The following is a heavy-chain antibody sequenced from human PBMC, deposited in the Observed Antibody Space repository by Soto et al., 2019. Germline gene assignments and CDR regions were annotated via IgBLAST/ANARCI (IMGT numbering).Heavy chain of an antibody. D-gene: IGHD6-6*01. CDR1: GFTFSTFW. CDR2: ISSDGSTT. J-gene: IGHJ4*02. Sequence: EVQLVESGGGIVQPGGSLRLSCAASGFTFSTFWMHWVRQTPGKGLVWVSRISSDGSTTHYADSVKGRFTISRDNAKDTLYLQMNGLRAEDTAVYYCARDLRPTDYWGQGTLVTVSS. CDR3: ARDLRPTDY. V-gene: IGHV3-74*01.